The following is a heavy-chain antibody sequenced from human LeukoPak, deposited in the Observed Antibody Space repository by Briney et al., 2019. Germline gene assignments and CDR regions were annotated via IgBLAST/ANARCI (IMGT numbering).Heavy chain of an antibody. CDR2: ISSSGRII. J-gene: IGHJ3*02. D-gene: IGHD3-3*01. Sequence: GVLRLSCAASGFTFSSYEMNWVRQAPGKGLEWVSYISSSGRIIYYADTVKGRFTISRDSAKNSLYLQMNSLRAEDTAVYYCARGYDFWSGYYNDAFDIWGQGTMVTVSS. V-gene: IGHV3-48*03. CDR3: ARGYDFWSGYYNDAFDI. CDR1: GFTFSSYE.